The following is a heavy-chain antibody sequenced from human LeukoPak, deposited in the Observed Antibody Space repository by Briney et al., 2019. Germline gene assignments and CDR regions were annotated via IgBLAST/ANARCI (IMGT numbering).Heavy chain of an antibody. V-gene: IGHV4-59*01. CDR1: GDSISSYY. CDR3: ARGSTGRYDP. D-gene: IGHD1-14*01. J-gene: IGHJ5*02. CDR2: VHYSGNS. Sequence: SETLSLTCSVSGDSISSYYWSWIRQSPGKGLEWIGYVHYSGNSNNNPSLKSRVTMSVDTSKNQFSLKLSSVTAADTAVYYCARGSTGRYDPWGQGILVTVSS.